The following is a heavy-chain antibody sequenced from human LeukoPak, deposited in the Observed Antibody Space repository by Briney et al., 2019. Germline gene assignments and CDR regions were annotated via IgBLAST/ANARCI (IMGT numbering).Heavy chain of an antibody. CDR1: GGSFSGYY. CDR2: INHSGST. V-gene: IGHV4-34*01. D-gene: IGHD4-23*01. Sequence: PSETLSLTCAVYGGSFSGYYWSWIRQPPGKGLEWIGEINHSGSTNYNPSLKSRVTISVDTSKNQFSLKLSSVTAADTAVYYCAGGPQHGGFDYWGQGTLVAVSS. J-gene: IGHJ4*02. CDR3: AGGPQHGGFDY.